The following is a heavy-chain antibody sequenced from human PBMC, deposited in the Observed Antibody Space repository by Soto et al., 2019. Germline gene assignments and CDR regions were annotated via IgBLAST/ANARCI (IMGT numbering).Heavy chain of an antibody. CDR2: ISGSGGST. CDR1: A. D-gene: IGHD3-10*01. Sequence: ASRRILKATGKGLEWVSAISGSGGSTYYADSVKGRFTISRDNSKNTLYLQMNSLRAEDTDVYYWTKGSMVRGVPHPWGPGILIT. V-gene: IGHV3-23*01. CDR3: TKGSMVRGVPHP. J-gene: IGHJ5*02.